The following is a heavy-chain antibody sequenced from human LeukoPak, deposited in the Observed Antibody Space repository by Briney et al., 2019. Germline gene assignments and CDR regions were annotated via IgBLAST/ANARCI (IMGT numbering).Heavy chain of an antibody. V-gene: IGHV3-43*01. CDR3: APTPEGWNPQVG. CDR2: ISWDGGST. J-gene: IGHJ4*02. CDR1: GFTFDDYT. D-gene: IGHD1-1*01. Sequence: GGSLRLSCAASGFTFDDYTMHWVRQAPGKGLEWVSLISWDGGSTYYADSVKGRFTISRDNSKNTLYLQMNSLRAEDTAVYYCAPTPEGWNPQVGWGQGTLVTVSS.